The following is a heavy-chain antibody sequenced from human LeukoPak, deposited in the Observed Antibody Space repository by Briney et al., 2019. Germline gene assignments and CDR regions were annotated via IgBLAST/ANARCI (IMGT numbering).Heavy chain of an antibody. D-gene: IGHD3-10*01. CDR3: ARDLARGVIIQNDAFDI. J-gene: IGHJ3*02. V-gene: IGHV3-21*01. Sequence: PGGSLRLSCGASGFVFSDYSMNWVRQVPGKGLEWVSCISSSGTNIKYADSVKGRFTISRDNAKNSLYLQMDSLRAEDTAVYYCARDLARGVIIQNDAFDIWGQGTMVTVSS. CDR2: ISSSGTNI. CDR1: GFVFSDYS.